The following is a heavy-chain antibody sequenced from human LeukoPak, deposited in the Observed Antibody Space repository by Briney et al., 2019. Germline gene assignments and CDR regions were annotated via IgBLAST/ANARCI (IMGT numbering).Heavy chain of an antibody. CDR2: INWNGGSI. J-gene: IGHJ4*02. CDR1: GFTFDDYG. Sequence: PGGSLRLSCAASGFTFDDYGMSWVRQAPGKGLEWVSGINWNGGSIGYADSVKGRFTISRDNAKNSLYLQMNGLRAEDTALYYCARDTGQWLEFDYWGQGTLVTVSS. D-gene: IGHD6-19*01. CDR3: ARDTGQWLEFDY. V-gene: IGHV3-20*04.